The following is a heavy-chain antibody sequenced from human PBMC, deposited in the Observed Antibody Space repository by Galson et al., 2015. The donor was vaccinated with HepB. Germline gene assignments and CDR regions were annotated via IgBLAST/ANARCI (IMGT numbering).Heavy chain of an antibody. CDR2: IHPSGGST. Sequence: SVKVSCKASGYTFTTYYMHWVRQAPGQGLEWMGVIHPSGGSTSYAQNFQGRVTMTRDTSTSTVYMELSSLGSEDTAVYYCARDLPDYYDSSGPSFDYWGQGILVTVSS. D-gene: IGHD3-22*01. CDR1: GYTFTTYY. CDR3: ARDLPDYYDSSGPSFDY. J-gene: IGHJ4*02. V-gene: IGHV1-46*01.